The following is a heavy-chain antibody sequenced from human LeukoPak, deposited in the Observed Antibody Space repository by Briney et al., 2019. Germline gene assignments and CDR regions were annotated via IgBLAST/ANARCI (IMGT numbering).Heavy chain of an antibody. CDR1: GGSISSYY. CDR3: ARSTVVAATLFDY. CDR2: IYYSGST. V-gene: IGHV4-59*01. J-gene: IGHJ4*02. Sequence: SETLSLTCTVSGGSISSYYWSWIRQPPGKGLEWIGYIYYSGSTNYNPSLKSRVTISVDTSKNQFSLKLSSVTAADTAVYYCARSTVVAATLFDYWGQGTLVTVSS. D-gene: IGHD2-15*01.